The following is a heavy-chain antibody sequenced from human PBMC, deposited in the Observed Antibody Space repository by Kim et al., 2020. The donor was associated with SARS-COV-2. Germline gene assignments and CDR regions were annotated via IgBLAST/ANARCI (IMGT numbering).Heavy chain of an antibody. Sequence: SETLSLMCSVSGGSIRRGGYYWSWVRQSPGKGLEWIGNIYTTGSAYYNPSLGGRVSMSVDLFQNQFSLRLTSVTAADTAVYYCARYGYSYGYKYFDYWGQGHLVTVSS. J-gene: IGHJ4*02. CDR1: GGSIRRGGYY. CDR3: ARYGYSYGYKYFDY. D-gene: IGHD5-18*01. CDR2: IYTTGSA. V-gene: IGHV4-31*03.